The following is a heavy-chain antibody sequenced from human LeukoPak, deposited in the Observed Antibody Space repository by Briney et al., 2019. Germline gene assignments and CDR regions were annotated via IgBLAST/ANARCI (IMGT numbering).Heavy chain of an antibody. D-gene: IGHD3-22*01. CDR1: GGSIGTYY. CDR3: ARYHSSGYAWFDP. Sequence: SETLSLTCTVSGGSIGTYYWNWIRQPPGKVLEWIGYVYYSGSTNYNPSLKSRVTISVDTSKNQFSLKLSSVTAADTAVYYCARYHSSGYAWFDPWGQGALVTVSS. V-gene: IGHV4-59*01. J-gene: IGHJ5*02. CDR2: VYYSGST.